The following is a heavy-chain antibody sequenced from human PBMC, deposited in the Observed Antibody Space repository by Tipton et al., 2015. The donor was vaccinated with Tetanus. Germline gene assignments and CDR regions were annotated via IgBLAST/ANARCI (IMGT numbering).Heavy chain of an antibody. Sequence: SLRLSCAASGFTFTSYAITWVRQAPGKGLEWVSVISDNGFSTHHADSVEGRFTISRDTSQNTVFLQMSSLRAEDTAVYYCARNTSGYFDHWGQGTLVTVSS. J-gene: IGHJ4*02. CDR2: ISDNGFST. CDR3: ARNTSGYFDH. D-gene: IGHD6-19*01. V-gene: IGHV3-23*01. CDR1: GFTFTSYA.